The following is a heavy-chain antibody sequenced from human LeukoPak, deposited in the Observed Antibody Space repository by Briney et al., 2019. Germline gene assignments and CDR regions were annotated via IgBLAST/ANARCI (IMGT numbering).Heavy chain of an antibody. CDR1: GGSFSGYY. J-gene: IGHJ6*02. CDR2: INHSGST. D-gene: IGHD2-2*03. Sequence: SETLSLTCAVYGGSFSGYYWSWIRQPPGKGLEWIGEINHSGSTNYNPSLKSRVTISVDTSKNQFSLKLSSVTAAGTAVYYCARSIFGYCSSTSCQALYYYYGMDVWGQGTTVTVSS. CDR3: ARSIFGYCSSTSCQALYYYYGMDV. V-gene: IGHV4-34*01.